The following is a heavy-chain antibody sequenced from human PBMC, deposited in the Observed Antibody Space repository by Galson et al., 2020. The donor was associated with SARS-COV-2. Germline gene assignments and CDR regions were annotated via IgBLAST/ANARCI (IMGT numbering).Heavy chain of an antibody. CDR3: ARAANDFRSGSPNWFDS. V-gene: IGHV5-51*01. Sequence: HGESLKISCQGSGFSFNRFWIGWVRQVPGIGLEWMGIIYPGDSDTRYSPSFQGQVTMSADTSISTAYLHWSSLKASDSAIYYCARAANDFRSGSPNWFDSWGQGTLVTVSS. D-gene: IGHD3-3*01. CDR2: IYPGDSDT. J-gene: IGHJ5*01. CDR1: GFSFNRFW.